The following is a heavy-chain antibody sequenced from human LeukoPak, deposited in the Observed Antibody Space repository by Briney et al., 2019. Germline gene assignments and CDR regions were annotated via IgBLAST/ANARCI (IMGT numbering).Heavy chain of an antibody. CDR3: AKDSYYYDSSSYYYY. D-gene: IGHD3-22*01. J-gene: IGHJ4*02. V-gene: IGHV3-23*01. CDR2: ISGSGGST. Sequence: PGGSLRLSCRTSGFAFNNYAMIWVRQAPGKGLEWVSGISGSGGSTYYADSVKGRFTISRDNSKNTLYLQMNSLRAEDTAVYYCAKDSYYYDSSSYYYYWGQGTRVTVSS. CDR1: GFAFNNYA.